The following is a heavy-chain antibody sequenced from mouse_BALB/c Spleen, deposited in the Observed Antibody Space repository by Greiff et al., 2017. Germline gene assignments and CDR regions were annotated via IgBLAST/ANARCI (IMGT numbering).Heavy chain of an antibody. CDR3: ARDYGNYVTWFAY. CDR1: GYAFTNYL. D-gene: IGHD2-1*01. J-gene: IGHJ3*01. V-gene: IGHV1-54*01. CDR2: INPRSGGT. Sequence: QVQLQESGAELVRPGTSVKVSCKASGYAFTNYLIEWVKQRPGQGLEWIGVINPRSGGTNYNEKFKGKATLTADKSSSTAYMQLSSLTSDDSAVYFCARDYGNYVTWFAYWGQGTLVTVSA.